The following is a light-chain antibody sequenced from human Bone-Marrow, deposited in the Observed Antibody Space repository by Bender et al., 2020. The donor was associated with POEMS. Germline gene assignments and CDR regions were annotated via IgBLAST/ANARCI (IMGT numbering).Light chain of an antibody. J-gene: IGLJ1*01. Sequence: QSALTQPASVSGSPGQSITISCTGTTSDVGSFNLVSWYQQHPGKAPKLIIYEVFKRPSGLPNRFSGSKSGNTASLTISGLQAEDEADYYCCSYAGSSTFYVFGTGTKVTVL. CDR3: CSYAGSSTFYV. CDR1: TSDVGSFNL. CDR2: EVF. V-gene: IGLV2-23*02.